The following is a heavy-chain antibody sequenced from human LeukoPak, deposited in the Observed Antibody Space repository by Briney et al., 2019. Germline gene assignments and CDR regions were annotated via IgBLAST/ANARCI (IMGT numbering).Heavy chain of an antibody. J-gene: IGHJ3*02. V-gene: IGHV4-34*01. CDR3: ASIPERTTRPFDI. D-gene: IGHD1-7*01. CDR1: GGSFSGYY. Sequence: LSETLSLTCAVYGGSFSGYYWSWIRQPPGKGLEWIGEINHSGSTNYNPSLKSRVTISVDTSKNQFSLKLSSVTAADTAVYYCASIPERTTRPFDIWGQGTMVTVSS. CDR2: INHSGST.